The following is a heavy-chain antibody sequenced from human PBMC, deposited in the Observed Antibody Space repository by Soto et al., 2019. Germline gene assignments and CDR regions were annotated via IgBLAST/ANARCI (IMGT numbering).Heavy chain of an antibody. CDR3: ARVPGAAYYYYYGMDV. CDR2: ISSSSSYI. CDR1: GFTFSSYS. J-gene: IGHJ6*02. Sequence: GGSLRLSCAASGFTFSSYSMNWVRQAPGKGLEWVSSISSSSSYIYYADSVKGRFTISRDNAKNSLYLQMNSLRAEDTAVYYCARVPGAAYYYYYGMDVWGQGTTVTVSS. V-gene: IGHV3-21*01. D-gene: IGHD1-26*01.